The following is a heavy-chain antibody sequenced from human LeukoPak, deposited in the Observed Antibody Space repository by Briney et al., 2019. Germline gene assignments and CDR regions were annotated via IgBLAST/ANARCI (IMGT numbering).Heavy chain of an antibody. V-gene: IGHV2-70*17. J-gene: IGHJ4*02. Sequence: SGPALVKPTQTLTLTCTFSGFSLSTPDMCVTWIRQPPGKALEWLAPIDWDDDKFYSPSLRTRLTISKDTPTNQVVLRMTNMDPVDTGTYYCARMTPDSPSFDYWGQGALITVSS. CDR3: ARMTPDSPSFDY. D-gene: IGHD2-15*01. CDR2: IDWDDDK. CDR1: GFSLSTPDMC.